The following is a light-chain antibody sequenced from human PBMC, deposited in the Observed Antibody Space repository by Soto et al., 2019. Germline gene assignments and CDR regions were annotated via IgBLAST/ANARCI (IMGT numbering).Light chain of an antibody. CDR3: QHYNNWPPWT. Sequence: EIVMTQSPATLSVSPGERATLSCRASQSVGSNLAWYQQKPGQAPRLLIYGASTRATGIPARFSGSGSGTEFTLTISSLQSEDFAVYFCQHYNNWPPWTFGKGTKVEVK. CDR2: GAS. CDR1: QSVGSN. V-gene: IGKV3-15*01. J-gene: IGKJ1*01.